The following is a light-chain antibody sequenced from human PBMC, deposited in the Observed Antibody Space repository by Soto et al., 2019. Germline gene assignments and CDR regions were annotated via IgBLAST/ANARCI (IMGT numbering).Light chain of an antibody. V-gene: IGLV3-21*04. Sequence: SYELAQSPSVSVAPGKTASIPCGGNNIGSKSVHWYQQKPGQAPVLVIFYDSDRPSGIPERFSGSNSGNTATLTISRVEAGDEADYYCQAWDSSSDHVVFGGGTKLTVL. J-gene: IGLJ2*01. CDR2: YDS. CDR1: NIGSKS. CDR3: QAWDSSSDHVV.